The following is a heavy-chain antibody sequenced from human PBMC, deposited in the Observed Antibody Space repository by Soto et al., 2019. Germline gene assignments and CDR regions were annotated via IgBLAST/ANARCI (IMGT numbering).Heavy chain of an antibody. CDR1: GGSISSGGYY. CDR2: IYYSGST. V-gene: IGHV4-31*03. Sequence: QVQLQESGPGLVKPSQTLSLTCTVSGGSISSGGYYWSWIRQHPGKGLEWIGYIYYSGSTYYNPSLKSRVTISVDPSKNQFSRKLSSVTAAETAVYYCGGGGGSSANYYYGMDVWGQGTTVTVSS. J-gene: IGHJ6*02. D-gene: IGHD6-6*01. CDR3: GGGGGSSANYYYGMDV.